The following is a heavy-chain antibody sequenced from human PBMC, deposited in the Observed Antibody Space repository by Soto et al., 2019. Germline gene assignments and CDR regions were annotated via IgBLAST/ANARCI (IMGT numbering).Heavy chain of an antibody. Sequence: ASVKDSCKASGYTFTGYYIHWVRQAPGQGLEWMGWINPNSGGTNYAQKFQGWVTMTRDTSISTAYMDLNSLKSDDTAVYYCARDLGLLWFGELLGYYYYGMDVWGQGTTVTVSS. CDR2: INPNSGGT. J-gene: IGHJ6*02. CDR1: GYTFTGYY. V-gene: IGHV1-2*04. D-gene: IGHD3-10*01. CDR3: ARDLGLLWFGELLGYYYYGMDV.